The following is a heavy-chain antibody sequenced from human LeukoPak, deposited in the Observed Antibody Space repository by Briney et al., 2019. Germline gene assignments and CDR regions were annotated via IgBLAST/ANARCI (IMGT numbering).Heavy chain of an antibody. CDR2: IYYSGST. J-gene: IGHJ4*02. CDR3: ARDKQPGDY. V-gene: IGHV4-59*01. CDR1: GGSISSYY. Sequence: PSETLSLTCTVSGGSISSYYWGWLRQPPGKGLEWIGYIYYSGSTTHNPSLKSRVTISVDTPKNQFSLKLSSVTAADTAVYYCARDKQPGDYWGQGTLVTVSS. D-gene: IGHD5-18*01.